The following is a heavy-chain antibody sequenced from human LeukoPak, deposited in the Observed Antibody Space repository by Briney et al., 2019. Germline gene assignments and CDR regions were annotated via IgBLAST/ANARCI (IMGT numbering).Heavy chain of an antibody. J-gene: IGHJ3*01. V-gene: IGHV3-20*04. CDR2: INWNGRSI. CDR3: ARAYGKWNDVYFYAFDL. D-gene: IGHD1-20*01. CDR1: GFTFSSYA. Sequence: GGSLRLSCAASGFTFSSYAMSWVRQTAGKGLEWVSGINWNGRSIGYADSVKGRFTVSRDNAKSSLYLQMNSLRAEDTALYYCARAYGKWNDVYFYAFDLWGQGTMVTVSS.